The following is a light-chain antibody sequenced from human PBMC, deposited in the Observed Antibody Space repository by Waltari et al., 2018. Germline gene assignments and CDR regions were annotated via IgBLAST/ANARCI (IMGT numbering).Light chain of an antibody. CDR2: NAS. V-gene: IGKV1-5*03. CDR1: QSISNW. CDR3: QLYNSYSYT. Sequence: DIQMTQSPSTLSASVGDRVTITCRASQSISNWLAWYQQKSGKAPKLLIYNASSLESGVPSRFSGSGSGTEFTLTITSLQPDDFATYYCQLYNSYSYTFGQGTKLEIK. J-gene: IGKJ2*01.